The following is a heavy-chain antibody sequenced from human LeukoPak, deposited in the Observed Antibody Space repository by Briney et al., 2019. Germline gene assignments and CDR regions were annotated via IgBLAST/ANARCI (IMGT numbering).Heavy chain of an antibody. CDR1: GYTFSDYY. Sequence: ASVKVSCKASGYTFSDYYMHWVRQAPGQGREWMGWINPNSGGTKYAQKFQGRVTMTRDTSINTAYMELSRLRSDDTGVYYCAREEGEWFGELXLHFKYXXQETLVTVXS. V-gene: IGHV1-2*02. D-gene: IGHD3-10*01. CDR2: INPNSGGT. CDR3: AREEGEWFGELXLHFKY. J-gene: IGHJ4*02.